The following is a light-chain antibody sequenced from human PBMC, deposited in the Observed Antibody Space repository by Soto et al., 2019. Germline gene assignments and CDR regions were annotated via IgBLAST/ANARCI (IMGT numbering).Light chain of an antibody. Sequence: DVQMTQSPSSLSASVGDRVTITCRASQSISNYLNWYQQTPGKAPKLLIYTASSLQTGVPSRFSGSGSGTDFTLTISSLHPEDFATYYCQQTYSTPRTFGQRTKVDIK. CDR2: TAS. CDR1: QSISNY. V-gene: IGKV1-39*01. J-gene: IGKJ1*01. CDR3: QQTYSTPRT.